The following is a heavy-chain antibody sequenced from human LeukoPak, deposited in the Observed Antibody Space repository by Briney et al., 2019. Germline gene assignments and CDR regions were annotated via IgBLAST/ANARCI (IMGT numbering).Heavy chain of an antibody. V-gene: IGHV1-18*01. J-gene: IGHJ6*02. CDR3: ARRTLVIIPRYYYYGMDV. CDR2: ISAYNGNT. Sequence: ASVKVSCKASGYTFTSYGISWVRHAPGQGLEWMGWISAYNGNTNYAQKLQGRVTMTTDTSTSTAYMELRSLRSDDTAVYYCARRTLVIIPRYYYYGMDVWGQGTTVTVSS. CDR1: GYTFTSYG. D-gene: IGHD3-9*01.